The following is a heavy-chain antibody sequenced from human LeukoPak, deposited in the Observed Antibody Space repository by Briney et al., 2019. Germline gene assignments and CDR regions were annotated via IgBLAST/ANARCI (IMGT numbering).Heavy chain of an antibody. CDR3: TTVGPHESFDY. Sequence: GGSLRLSCTASGFTFSNAWMSWVRQAPGKGLEWVGRVESKTDGGTTDYAAPVKGRFTISRDDSKNTLYLRMNSLKTEDTAVYYCTTVGPHESFDYWGQGTLVTVSS. J-gene: IGHJ4*02. CDR2: VESKTDGGTT. CDR1: GFTFSNAW. V-gene: IGHV3-15*04.